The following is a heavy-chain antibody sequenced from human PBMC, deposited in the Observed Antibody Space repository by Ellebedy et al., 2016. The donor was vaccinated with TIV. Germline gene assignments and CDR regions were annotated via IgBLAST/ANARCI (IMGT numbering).Heavy chain of an antibody. J-gene: IGHJ4*02. Sequence: SQTLSLTCAISGDSVSSVTSAWNWIRHSPSRGLEWLGRTYYRSEWHYDYAASVRSRITIDSDTSLNQYSLQLNSVTPEDTAVYYWASGWGLKYWGQGTLVTVSS. CDR3: ASGWGLKY. V-gene: IGHV6-1*01. CDR2: TYYRSEWHY. CDR1: GDSVSSVTSA. D-gene: IGHD6-19*01.